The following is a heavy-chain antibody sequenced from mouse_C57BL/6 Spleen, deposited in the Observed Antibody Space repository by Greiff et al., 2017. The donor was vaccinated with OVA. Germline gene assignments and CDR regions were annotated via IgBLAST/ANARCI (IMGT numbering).Heavy chain of an antibody. CDR1: GYTFTSYW. V-gene: IGHV1-55*01. CDR2: IYPGSGST. D-gene: IGHD1-1*01. CDR3: ARESQYDYGSSYPY. Sequence: QVQLQQSGAELVKPGASVKMSCKASGYTFTSYWITWVKQRPGQGLEWIGDIYPGSGSTNYNEKFKSKATLTVDTSSSTAYMQLSSLTSEDSAVYYCARESQYDYGSSYPYWGQGTTLTVSS. J-gene: IGHJ2*01.